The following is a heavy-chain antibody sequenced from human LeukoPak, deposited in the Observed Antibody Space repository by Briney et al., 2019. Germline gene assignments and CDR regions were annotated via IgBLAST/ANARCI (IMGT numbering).Heavy chain of an antibody. D-gene: IGHD3-22*01. CDR1: GFTVSSNY. CDR3: TREQPFFYDSSGYYYAY. CDR2: IYSGGST. Sequence: GGSLRLSCAASGFTVSSNYMSWVRQAPGKGLEWVSVIYSGGSTYYADSVKGRFTISRDNSKNTLYLQMNSLRAEDTAVYYCTREQPFFYDSSGYYYAYWGQGTLVTVSS. V-gene: IGHV3-66*01. J-gene: IGHJ4*02.